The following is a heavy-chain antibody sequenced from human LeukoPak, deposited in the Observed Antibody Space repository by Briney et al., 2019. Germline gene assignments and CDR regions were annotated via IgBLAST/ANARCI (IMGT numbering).Heavy chain of an antibody. Sequence: GGSLRLSCAASGFTFSSYSMNWVRQAPGKGLEWVSSISSSSSYIYYADSVKGRFTISRDNAKNSLYLQMNSLKTEDTAVYYCTTVSTPPDFWSGLEFDYWGQGTLVTVSS. V-gene: IGHV3-21*03. J-gene: IGHJ4*02. D-gene: IGHD3-3*01. CDR1: GFTFSSYS. CDR3: TTVSTPPDFWSGLEFDY. CDR2: ISSSSSYI.